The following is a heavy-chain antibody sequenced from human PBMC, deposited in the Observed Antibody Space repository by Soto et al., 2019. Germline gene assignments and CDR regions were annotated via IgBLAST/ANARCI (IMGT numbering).Heavy chain of an antibody. CDR1: GYTFTSHY. Sequence: QVQLVQSGAEVKKHGASVKVSCKASGYTFTSHYMHWVRQAPGQGLEWMGIINPSGGSTSYAQKFAGRGTMLRGKSTGTVYLELGSLRSEDTAVYYCARVVTNCSGWAEYYYYGMDVWGRGPTVTVSS. V-gene: IGHV1-46*01. CDR2: INPSGGST. J-gene: IGHJ6*04. CDR3: ARVVTNCSGWAEYYYYGMDV. D-gene: IGHD6-19*01.